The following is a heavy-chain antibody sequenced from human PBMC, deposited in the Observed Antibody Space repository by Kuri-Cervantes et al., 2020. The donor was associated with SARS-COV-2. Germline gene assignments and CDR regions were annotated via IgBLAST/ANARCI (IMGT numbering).Heavy chain of an antibody. CDR2: ISYDGSNK. CDR1: GFTFSSYA. J-gene: IGHJ4*02. Sequence: GGSLRLSCAASGFTFSSYAMHWVRQAPGKGLEWVAVISYDGSNKYYADSVKGRFTISRDNSKNTLYLQMNSLRAEDTAVYYCARIGYFDWLLHSDHDHYYFDYWGQGTLVTVSS. CDR3: ARIGYFDWLLHSDHDHYYFDY. V-gene: IGHV3-30-3*01. D-gene: IGHD3-9*01.